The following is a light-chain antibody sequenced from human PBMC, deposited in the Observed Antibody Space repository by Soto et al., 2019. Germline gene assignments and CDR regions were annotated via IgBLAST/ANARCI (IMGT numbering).Light chain of an antibody. J-gene: IGLJ1*01. V-gene: IGLV2-14*01. CDR3: NSYTSASFYV. Sequence: LTQPGSVYGSPGQSVTISGTGTSSDVGGYNYVAWYQQHPGKAPKLLIYEVTSRASGVSHRFSGSKSGNTASLTISGLQAEDEAEYYCNSYTSASFYVFGTGTKVTVL. CDR1: SSDVGGYNY. CDR2: EVT.